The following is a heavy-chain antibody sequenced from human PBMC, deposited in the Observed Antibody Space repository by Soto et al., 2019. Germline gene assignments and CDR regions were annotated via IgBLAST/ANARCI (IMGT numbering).Heavy chain of an antibody. V-gene: IGHV1-8*01. CDR3: ARVHVRRELGYYYYGMDV. Sequence: ASVKVSCKASGYTFTSYDINWVRQATGQGLEWMGWMNPNSGNTGYAQKFQGRVTMTRNTSISTAYMELSSLRSEDTAVYYCARVHVRRELGYYYYGMDVWGQGTTVTVYS. CDR2: MNPNSGNT. D-gene: IGHD1-7*01. CDR1: GYTFTSYD. J-gene: IGHJ6*02.